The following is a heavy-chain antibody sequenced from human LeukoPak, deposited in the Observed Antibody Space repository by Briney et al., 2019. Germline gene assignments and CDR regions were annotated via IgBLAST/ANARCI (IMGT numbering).Heavy chain of an antibody. J-gene: IGHJ3*02. Sequence: ASVKVSCKAAGYTFTAYFIHWVRQAPGQGLEWMGWINTNTGNPTYAQGFTGRFVFSLDTSVSTAYLQISSLKAEDTAVYYCARGVSSGWYSEDAFDIWGQGTMVTVSS. CDR3: ARGVSSGWYSEDAFDI. D-gene: IGHD6-19*01. CDR2: INTNTGNP. CDR1: GYTFTAYF. V-gene: IGHV7-4-1*02.